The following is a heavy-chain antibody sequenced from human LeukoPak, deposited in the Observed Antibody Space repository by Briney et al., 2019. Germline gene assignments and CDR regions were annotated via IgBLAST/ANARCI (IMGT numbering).Heavy chain of an antibody. J-gene: IGHJ4*02. CDR1: GDSVSSNSAA. D-gene: IGHD1-26*01. V-gene: IGHV6-1*01. CDR3: ARESWELLGIDY. CDR2: TYYRSKWYN. Sequence: SQTLSLTFAISGDSVSSNSAAWNWLRQSPSRGLEWLGRTYYRSKWYNDYAVSVKSRITINPDTSKNQFSLQLNSVTPEDTAVYYCARESWELLGIDYWGQGTLVTVSS.